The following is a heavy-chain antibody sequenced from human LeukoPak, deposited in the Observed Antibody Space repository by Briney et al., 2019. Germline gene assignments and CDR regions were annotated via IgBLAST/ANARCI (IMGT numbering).Heavy chain of an antibody. J-gene: IGHJ6*03. CDR1: GFTFDDYA. Sequence: GGSLRLSCAASGFTFDDYAMHWVRQAPGKGLEWVALISEDASITYYADSMKGRFTISRDNSKNSLHLQMNSLRSEDTALYYCAKDGDGYGDYGGYYYYMDVWGKGTTVTVSS. V-gene: IGHV3-43*02. CDR3: AKDGDGYGDYGGYYYYMDV. CDR2: ISEDASIT. D-gene: IGHD4-17*01.